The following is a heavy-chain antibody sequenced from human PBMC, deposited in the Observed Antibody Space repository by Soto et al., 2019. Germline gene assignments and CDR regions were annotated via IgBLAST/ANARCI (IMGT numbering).Heavy chain of an antibody. J-gene: IGHJ4*01. Sequence: PGGSLRLSCAASGFTFSSDWMHWFRQAPGKGLVWVSRIDSGGRTTTYADSVKGRFTISRDNAKNTLYLQMNGLRAEDTALYYCARWFTYGNFDYFDYWGHGTQVTVSS. CDR2: IDSGGRTT. D-gene: IGHD3-10*01. CDR3: ARWFTYGNFDYFDY. V-gene: IGHV3-74*01. CDR1: GFTFSSDW.